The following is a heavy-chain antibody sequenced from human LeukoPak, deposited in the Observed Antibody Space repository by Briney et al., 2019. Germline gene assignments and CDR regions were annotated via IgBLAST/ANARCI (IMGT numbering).Heavy chain of an antibody. D-gene: IGHD1-26*01. CDR3: AKRESYRSPYYFDY. J-gene: IGHJ4*02. CDR1: GFTFSSYG. CDR2: ISGSGDST. V-gene: IGHV3-23*01. Sequence: GGSLRLSCAASGFTFSSYGMSWVRQAPGKGLEWVSAISGSGDSTYYADSVKGRFTISRDNSKNTLYLQMNSLRAEDTAVYYCAKRESYRSPYYFDYWGQGTLVTVSS.